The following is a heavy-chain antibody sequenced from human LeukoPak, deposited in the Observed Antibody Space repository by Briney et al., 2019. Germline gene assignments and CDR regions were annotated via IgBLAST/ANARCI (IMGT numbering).Heavy chain of an antibody. Sequence: RASVKVSCKASGYTFTSYAMHWVRQAPGQRLEWMGWISAGNGNTKYSQKFQGRVTITRDTSASTAYMELSSLRSEDTAVYYCARVSSIAARPYYYYGMDVWGQGTTVTVSS. D-gene: IGHD6-6*01. CDR2: ISAGNGNT. J-gene: IGHJ6*02. CDR3: ARVSSIAARPYYYYGMDV. CDR1: GYTFTSYA. V-gene: IGHV1-3*01.